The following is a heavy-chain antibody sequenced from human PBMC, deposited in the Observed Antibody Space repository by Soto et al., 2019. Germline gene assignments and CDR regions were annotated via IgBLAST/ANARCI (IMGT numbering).Heavy chain of an antibody. D-gene: IGHD5-18*01. Sequence: QVQLVQSGAEVKKPGSSVKVSCKASGGTFSSYASSWVRQAPGQGREWIGGIHPIFGTANYAQKFKGRVTITADESTSTAYMELSRLRSEDTAVYSCARPDTAMVSGYYYYGMDVWGQGTTVTVS. CDR3: ARPDTAMVSGYYYYGMDV. CDR1: GGTFSSYA. CDR2: IHPIFGTA. V-gene: IGHV1-69*12. J-gene: IGHJ6*02.